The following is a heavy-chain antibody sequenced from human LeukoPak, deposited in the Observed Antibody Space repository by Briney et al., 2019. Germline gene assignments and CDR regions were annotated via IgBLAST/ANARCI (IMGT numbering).Heavy chain of an antibody. CDR1: GGPISSYY. CDR3: ARPITMGDAFDI. Sequence: SETLSLTCTVSGGPISSYYWSWIRQPPGKGLEWIGYIYYSGSTNYNPSLKSRVTISVDTSKNQFSLKLSSVTAADTAVYYCARPITMGDAFDIWGQGTMVTVSS. CDR2: IYYSGST. J-gene: IGHJ3*02. V-gene: IGHV4-59*08. D-gene: IGHD3-3*01.